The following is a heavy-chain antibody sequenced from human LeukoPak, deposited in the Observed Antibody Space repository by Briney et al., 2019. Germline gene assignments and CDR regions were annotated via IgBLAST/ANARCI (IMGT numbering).Heavy chain of an antibody. V-gene: IGHV3-21*01. CDR3: ARQYCSGGTCYHNY. CDR1: GGSISSYY. CDR2: ISSSSTYI. D-gene: IGHD2-15*01. Sequence: ETLSLTCTVSGGSISSYYWSWIRQPPGKGLEWVSSISSSSTYIYYADSVKGRFTISRDNARSSLYLQMNSLRVEDTAIYYCARQYCSGGTCYHNYWGQGTLVTVSS. J-gene: IGHJ4*02.